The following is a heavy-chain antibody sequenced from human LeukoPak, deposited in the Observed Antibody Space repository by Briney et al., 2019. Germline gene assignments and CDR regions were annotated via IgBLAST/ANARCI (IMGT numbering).Heavy chain of an antibody. D-gene: IGHD4-11*01. V-gene: IGHV1-8*01. CDR2: MNPNSGNT. J-gene: IGHJ3*02. CDR3: ARSEDYTADAFDI. Sequence: GASVKVSCKASGYTFTSYDINWVRQATGQGLEWMGWMNPNSGNTGYAQKFQGRVTMTRNTSISTAYMELSSLRSEDTAVYYCARSEDYTADAFDIWGQRTMVTLSS. CDR1: GYTFTSYD.